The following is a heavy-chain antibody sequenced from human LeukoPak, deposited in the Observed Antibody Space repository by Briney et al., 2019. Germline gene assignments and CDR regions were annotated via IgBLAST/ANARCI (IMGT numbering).Heavy chain of an antibody. CDR3: AREGGYTFDC. J-gene: IGHJ4*02. Sequence: GGSLRLSCAASGFTFSSYGMHWVRQAPGKGPEWVAVIWYDGSNKYYADSVKGRFTISRDNSKNTLYLQMNSLRAEDTAVYYCAREGGYTFDCWGQGTLVAVSS. CDR1: GFTFSSYG. CDR2: IWYDGSNK. D-gene: IGHD5-12*01. V-gene: IGHV3-33*01.